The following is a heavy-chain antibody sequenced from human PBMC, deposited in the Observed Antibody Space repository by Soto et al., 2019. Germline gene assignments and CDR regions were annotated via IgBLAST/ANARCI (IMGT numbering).Heavy chain of an antibody. CDR1: GGSISSSSYY. D-gene: IGHD3-10*01. CDR3: ARSLLWFGELLDYYYYMDV. J-gene: IGHJ6*03. V-gene: IGHV4-39*01. Sequence: PSETLSLTCTVSGGSISSSSYYWGWIRQPPGKGLEWIGSIYYSGSTYYNPSLKSRVTISVDTSKNQFSLKLSSVTAADTAVYYCARSLLWFGELLDYYYYMDVWGKGTTVTVSS. CDR2: IYYSGST.